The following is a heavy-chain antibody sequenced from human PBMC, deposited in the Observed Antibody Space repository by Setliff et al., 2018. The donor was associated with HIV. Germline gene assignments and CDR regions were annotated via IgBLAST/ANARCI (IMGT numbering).Heavy chain of an antibody. D-gene: IGHD5-18*01. CDR3: ARGGQQLWKSMYWFDP. J-gene: IGHJ5*02. CDR1: GGSFSGYY. V-gene: IGHV4-34*01. Sequence: SETLSLTCAVYGGSFSGYYWSWIRQPPGKGLEWIGEINHSGSTNYNPSLKSRVTISVDTSKNQFSLKLSSVTAADTAVYYCARGGQQLWKSMYWFDPWGQGTLVTVSS. CDR2: INHSGST.